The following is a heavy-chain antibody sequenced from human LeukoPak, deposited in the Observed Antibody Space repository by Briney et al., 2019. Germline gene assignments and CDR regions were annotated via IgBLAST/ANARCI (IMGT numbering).Heavy chain of an antibody. D-gene: IGHD5-24*01. CDR2: IYYSGGT. Sequence: SETLSLTCSVSGGSISSYYWSWIRQPPGKGLEWIGYIYYSGGTNYDPSLKSRVTISVDTSKNQLSLKISSVTAADTAVYYCATRRDGYNNWYFDLWGRGTLVTVSS. CDR3: ATRRDGYNNWYFDL. V-gene: IGHV4-59*01. J-gene: IGHJ2*01. CDR1: GGSISSYY.